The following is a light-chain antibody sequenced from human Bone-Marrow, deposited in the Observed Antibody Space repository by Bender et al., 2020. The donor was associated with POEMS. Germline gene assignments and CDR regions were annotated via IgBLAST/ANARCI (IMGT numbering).Light chain of an antibody. Sequence: HSALTQPASVSGSPGQSITISCTGSSSDVGPFNHVSWYQQHPGKAPKLMIYDVSYRPSGVSNRFSGSKSGNTASLTISGLQAEDEAEYYCSSYTSSSTLVVFGGGTKLTVL. CDR3: SSYTSSSTLVV. CDR1: SSDVGPFNH. J-gene: IGLJ2*01. CDR2: DVS. V-gene: IGLV2-14*01.